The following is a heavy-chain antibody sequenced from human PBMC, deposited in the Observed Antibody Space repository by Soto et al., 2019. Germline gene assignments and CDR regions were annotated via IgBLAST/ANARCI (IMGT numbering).Heavy chain of an antibody. D-gene: IGHD4-17*01. CDR1: GGSISSYY. J-gene: IGHJ4*02. CDR3: ARGPTVTTWTFDY. Sequence: QVQLQESGPGLVKPSETLSLTCTVSGGSISSYYWSWIRQPPGKGLEWIGYIYYSGSTNYNPSLKSRVTISVDTSKNQFSLKLSSVTAADTPVYYCARGPTVTTWTFDYWGQGTLVTVSS. V-gene: IGHV4-59*01. CDR2: IYYSGST.